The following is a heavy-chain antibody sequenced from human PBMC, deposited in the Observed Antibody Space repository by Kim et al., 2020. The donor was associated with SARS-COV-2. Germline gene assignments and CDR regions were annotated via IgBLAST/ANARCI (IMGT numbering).Heavy chain of an antibody. J-gene: IGHJ4*02. CDR3: ARGSSSSPDY. D-gene: IGHD6-6*01. V-gene: IGHV1-69*01. Sequence: TGNYAKKFQGRVPITAEESTSTAYMELSSLRSEGTAVYYCARGSSSSPDYWGQGTLVTVSS. CDR2: TG.